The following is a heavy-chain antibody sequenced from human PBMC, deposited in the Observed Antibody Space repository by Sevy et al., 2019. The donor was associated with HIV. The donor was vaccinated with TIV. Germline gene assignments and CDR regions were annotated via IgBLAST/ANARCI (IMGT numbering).Heavy chain of an antibody. CDR3: VRESTYSSSWSRVWFDP. Sequence: ASVKVSCKASGYTFAGYYMHWVRQAPGQGLEWMGWTNPNSGVTKYAQIFQGTVTMTRNTSISTAYMELSRLRSDDTAVYFCVRESTYSSSWSRVWFDPWGQGTLVTVSS. D-gene: IGHD6-13*01. CDR1: GYTFAGYY. J-gene: IGHJ5*02. CDR2: TNPNSGVT. V-gene: IGHV1-2*02.